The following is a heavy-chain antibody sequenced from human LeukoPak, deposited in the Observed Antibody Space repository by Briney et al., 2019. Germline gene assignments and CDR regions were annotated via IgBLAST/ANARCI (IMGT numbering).Heavy chain of an antibody. CDR2: IYHSGST. J-gene: IGHJ6*03. Sequence: SETLSLTCAVSGYSISSGYYWGWIRQPPGKGLERIGSIYHSGSTYYNPSLKSRFTISVDTSKNHFSLKLSSVTAADTAVYYCARNLEWTNYYYYMNVWGKGTTVTVSS. CDR3: ARNLEWTNYYYYMNV. D-gene: IGHD3-3*01. CDR1: GYSISSGYY. V-gene: IGHV4-38-2*01.